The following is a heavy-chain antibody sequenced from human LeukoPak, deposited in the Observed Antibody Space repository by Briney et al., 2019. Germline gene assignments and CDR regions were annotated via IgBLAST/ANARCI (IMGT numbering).Heavy chain of an antibody. V-gene: IGHV4-39*07. CDR2: MYYSGST. CDR3: ARGQLRTGAGIDY. D-gene: IGHD2-2*01. J-gene: IGHJ4*02. Sequence: SETLSLTCTVSGGSISSSSYSWGWIRQPPGKGREWIGRMYYSGSTYYNPSLNRRVTISVDPSKNQFSLKLSSVTAADTAVYYCARGQLRTGAGIDYWGQGTLVTVSS. CDR1: GGSISSSSYS.